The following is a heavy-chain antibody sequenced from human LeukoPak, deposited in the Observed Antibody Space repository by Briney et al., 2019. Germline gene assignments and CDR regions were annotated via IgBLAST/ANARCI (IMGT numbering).Heavy chain of an antibody. Sequence: GGSLRLSCAASGFTFSSRDWMTWVRQAPGKGLEWVANIKQDGSEKNYVDSVKGRFTISRDNAKNSVDLQMNSLRVEDTAVYYCARDEYYFDYWGQGTLVTVSS. J-gene: IGHJ4*02. CDR2: IKQDGSEK. CDR1: GFTFSSRDW. CDR3: ARDEYYFDY. V-gene: IGHV3-7*01.